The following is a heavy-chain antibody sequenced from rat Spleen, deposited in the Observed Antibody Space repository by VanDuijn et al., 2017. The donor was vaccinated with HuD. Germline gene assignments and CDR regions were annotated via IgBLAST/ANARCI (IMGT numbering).Heavy chain of an antibody. CDR1: GFTFSDYY. J-gene: IGHJ2*01. CDR2: ITYDGGGT. V-gene: IGHV5-20*01. CDR3: TRDDYYSAVFDY. D-gene: IGHD1-1*01. Sequence: EVQLVESGGGLVQPGRSMKLSCAASGFTFSDYYMAWVRQAPTKGLEWVASITYDGGGTYYRDSVKGRFTVSRDNAKITLYLQMNSLRSEDTATYYCTRDDYYSAVFDYWGQGVMVTVSS.